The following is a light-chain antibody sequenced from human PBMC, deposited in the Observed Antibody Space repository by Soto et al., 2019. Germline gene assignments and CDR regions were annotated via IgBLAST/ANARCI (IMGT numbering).Light chain of an antibody. V-gene: IGKV3-20*01. CDR1: QSVRSNY. J-gene: IGKJ2*01. CDR3: QQYGGSPYT. CDR2: GAS. Sequence: EIVLTQSPGTLSLSPGERATLSCRASQSVRSNYLAWYQRKTGQAPRLLIYGASTRATGIPDRFSGTGSGTDFTLTISRLEPEDFAVYYCQQYGGSPYTFGQGTKLEIK.